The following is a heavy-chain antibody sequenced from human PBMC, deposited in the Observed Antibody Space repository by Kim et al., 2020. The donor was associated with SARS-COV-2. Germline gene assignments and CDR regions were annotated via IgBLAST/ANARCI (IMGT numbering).Heavy chain of an antibody. CDR3: ARDLLPLAAAGTGMDV. V-gene: IGHV1-18*01. Sequence: ASVKVSCKASGYTFTSYGISWVRQAPGQGLEWMGWISAYNGNTNYAQKLQGRVTMTTDTSTSTAYMELRSLRSDDTAVYYCARDLLPLAAAGTGMDVWGQGTTVTVSS. J-gene: IGHJ6*02. CDR1: GYTFTSYG. CDR2: ISAYNGNT. D-gene: IGHD6-13*01.